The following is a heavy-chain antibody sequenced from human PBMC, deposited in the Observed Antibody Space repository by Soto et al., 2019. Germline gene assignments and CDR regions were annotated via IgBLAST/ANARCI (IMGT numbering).Heavy chain of an antibody. D-gene: IGHD3-22*01. V-gene: IGHV3-23*01. CDR2: ISGSADSS. J-gene: IGHJ4*02. Sequence: GGSLRLSCTASGFTFSSFGMAWVRQAPGKGLEWVSAISGSADSSYYADSVKGRFTISRDNPKNTLYLQMDSLRADDTAVYYCVRDLVGSRGYLGQWGQGTQVTVSS. CDR3: VRDLVGSRGYLGQ. CDR1: GFTFSSFG.